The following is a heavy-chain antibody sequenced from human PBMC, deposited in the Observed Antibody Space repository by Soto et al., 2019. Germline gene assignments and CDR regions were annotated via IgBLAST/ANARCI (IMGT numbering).Heavy chain of an antibody. CDR3: ARGKNWFDP. Sequence: PSDSLYLTCTVSGDSVNSGGYHWIWIRQHPGKGLEWIGYIYYSGSTYYNPSLKSRVTISVDTSKNQFSLKLSSVTAADTAVYYCARGKNWFDPWGQGTLVTVHS. CDR1: GDSVNSGGYH. J-gene: IGHJ5*02. CDR2: IYYSGST. V-gene: IGHV4-31*03.